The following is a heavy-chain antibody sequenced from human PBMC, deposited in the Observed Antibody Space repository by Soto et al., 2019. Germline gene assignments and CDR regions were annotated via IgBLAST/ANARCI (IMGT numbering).Heavy chain of an antibody. D-gene: IGHD6-13*01. CDR2: TSPGGIT. CDR1: GGSISGLDW. J-gene: IGHJ4*02. V-gene: IGHV4-4*02. CDR3: ARSSSKKRGLDY. Sequence: QVQLQESGPGLVKPSGTLSLTCAVSGGSISGLDWWCWVRQPPGKGLEWIGETSPGGITNHNASLKRRVTISVDKSENQFSLRLIAVTAADTAVYFCARSSSKKRGLDYWGQGTLVTISS.